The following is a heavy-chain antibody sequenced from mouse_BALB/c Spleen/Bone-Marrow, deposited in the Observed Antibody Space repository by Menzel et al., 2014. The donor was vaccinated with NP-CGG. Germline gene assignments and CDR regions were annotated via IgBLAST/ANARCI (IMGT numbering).Heavy chain of an antibody. CDR2: IDPANGNT. D-gene: IGHD6-1*01. V-gene: IGHV14-3*02. J-gene: IGHJ4*01. Sequence: EVMLVESGAELVKPGASVMLSCTASGFNIKDTYMYWVKQRPEQGLEWIGRIDPANGNTKYDPRFQGKATITADTSSNTAYLQLNSLTSEDTAVYYCARGSPYYDMDYWGQGTSVTVSS. CDR1: GFNIKDTY. CDR3: ARGSPYYDMDY.